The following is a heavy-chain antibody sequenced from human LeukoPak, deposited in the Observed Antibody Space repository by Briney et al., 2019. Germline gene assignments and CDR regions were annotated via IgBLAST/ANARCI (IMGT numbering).Heavy chain of an antibody. D-gene: IGHD3-3*01. Sequence: GASVKVSCKASGYTFTNYGISWVRQAPGQGLEWMGWISAYNGNTNYAQKLQGRVTMTTDTSTSTAYMELRSLRSDDTAVYYCARGVSAILGYDFWSGYLGYYYYYMDVWGKGTTVTVSS. V-gene: IGHV1-18*01. CDR3: ARGVSAILGYDFWSGYLGYYYYYMDV. CDR2: ISAYNGNT. CDR1: GYTFTNYG. J-gene: IGHJ6*03.